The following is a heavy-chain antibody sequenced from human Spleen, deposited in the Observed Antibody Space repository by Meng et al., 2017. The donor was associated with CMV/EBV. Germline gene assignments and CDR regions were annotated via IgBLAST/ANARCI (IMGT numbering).Heavy chain of an antibody. V-gene: IGHV4-34*01. CDR3: ARVVEMATPYFDY. J-gene: IGHJ4*02. CDR1: GGSFSGYY. Sequence: QVPLQQWGAGLLKPSETLSLPCAGYGGSFSGYYWSWIRQPPGKGLEWIGEINHSGSTNYNPSLKSRVTISVDTSKNQFSLKLSSVTAADTAVYYCARVVEMATPYFDYWGQGTLVTVSS. CDR2: INHSGST. D-gene: IGHD5-24*01.